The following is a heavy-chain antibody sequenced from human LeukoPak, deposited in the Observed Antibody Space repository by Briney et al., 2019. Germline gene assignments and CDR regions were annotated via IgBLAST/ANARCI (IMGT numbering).Heavy chain of an antibody. Sequence: EASVKVSCKASGYTFTSYGISWVRQAPGQGLEWMGWISAYNGNTNYAQKLQGRVTMTTDTSTSTAYMELRSLRSDDTAVYYCARGSTIAAAGIKTPWANWGQGTLVTVSS. D-gene: IGHD6-13*01. CDR3: ARGSTIAAAGIKTPWAN. CDR2: ISAYNGNT. CDR1: GYTFTSYG. V-gene: IGHV1-18*01. J-gene: IGHJ4*02.